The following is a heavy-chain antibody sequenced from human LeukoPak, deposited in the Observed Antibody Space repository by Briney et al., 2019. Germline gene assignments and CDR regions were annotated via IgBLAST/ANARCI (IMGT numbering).Heavy chain of an antibody. CDR2: IYTSGST. Sequence: SETLSLTCTVSGGSISSYYWSWIRQPAGKGLEWIGHIYTSGSTNYNPSLKSRVTISGDTSKNQFSLRLNSVTAADTAVYYCARSEDVAAFDIWGQGTMVTVSS. CDR1: GGSISSYY. CDR3: ARSEDVAAFDI. V-gene: IGHV4-4*07. J-gene: IGHJ3*02. D-gene: IGHD2-15*01.